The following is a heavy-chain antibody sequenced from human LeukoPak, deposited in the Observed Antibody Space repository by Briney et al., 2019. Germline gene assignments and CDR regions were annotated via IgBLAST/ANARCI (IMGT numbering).Heavy chain of an antibody. CDR1: GGSFSGYY. D-gene: IGHD3-10*01. J-gene: IGHJ6*04. V-gene: IGHV4-34*01. Sequence: SETLSLTCAVYGGSFSGYYWSWIRQPPGKGLEWIGEINHSGSTNYNPSLKSRVTISVDTSKNQFSLKLSSVTAADTAVYYRARVSGSYSYNYYYYGMDVWGKGTTVTVSS. CDR3: ARVSGSYSYNYYYYGMDV. CDR2: INHSGST.